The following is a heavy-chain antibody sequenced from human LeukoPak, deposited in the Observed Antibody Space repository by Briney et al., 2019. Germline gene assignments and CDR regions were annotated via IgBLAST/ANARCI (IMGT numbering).Heavy chain of an antibody. V-gene: IGHV4-59*01. D-gene: IGHD3-3*01. CDR2: IYYSGST. J-gene: IGHJ5*02. CDR1: GGSISSYY. Sequence: SETLSLTCTVSGGSISSYYWSWIRQPPGKGLEWIGYIYYSGSTNYNPSLKSRVTISVDTSKNQFSLKLSSVTAADTAVYYCARGSEGFTIFGVVSNWFDPWGQGTLVTVSS. CDR3: ARGSEGFTIFGVVSNWFDP.